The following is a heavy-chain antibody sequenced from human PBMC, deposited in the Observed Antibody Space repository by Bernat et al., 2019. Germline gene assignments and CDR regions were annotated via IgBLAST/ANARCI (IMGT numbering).Heavy chain of an antibody. D-gene: IGHD6-13*01. Sequence: QLQLQESGPGLVKPSETLSLTCTVSGGSISSSSYYWGWIRQPPGKGLEWIGSIYYSGSTYYNPSLKSRVTISRDTAKNQFSLKLSSVTAADTAVYYCARHDIYSSSWPPLDYWGQGTLVTVSS. CDR2: IYYSGST. V-gene: IGHV4-39*01. J-gene: IGHJ4*02. CDR3: ARHDIYSSSWPPLDY. CDR1: GGSISSSSYY.